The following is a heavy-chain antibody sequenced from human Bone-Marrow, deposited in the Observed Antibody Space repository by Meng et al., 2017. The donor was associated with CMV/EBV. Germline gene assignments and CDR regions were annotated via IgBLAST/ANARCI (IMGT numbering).Heavy chain of an antibody. CDR1: GFTFSSSW. D-gene: IGHD1-26*01. V-gene: IGHV3-7*01. J-gene: IGHJ6*02. CDR3: ARGVTILGGGVGGLFDYYYYYGMDV. CDR2: INQDGSEK. Sequence: GESLKISCAASGFTFSSSWMSWVRQAPGKGLECVANINQDGSEKYYVDSVKGRFTISRDNTKNSLYLQMNSLRAEDTAVYYCARGVTILGGGVGGLFDYYYYYGMDVWGQGTTVTVSS.